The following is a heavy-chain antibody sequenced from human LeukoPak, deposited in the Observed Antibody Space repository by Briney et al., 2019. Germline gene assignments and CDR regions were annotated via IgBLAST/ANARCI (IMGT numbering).Heavy chain of an antibody. CDR3: ARDLSAAGGYGMDA. V-gene: IGHV4-61*01. CDR1: GGSVSSGSYY. CDR2: IYYSGST. D-gene: IGHD2-15*01. Sequence: PSETLSLTCTVSGGSVSSGSYYWNWIRQPPGKGLEWIGYIYYSGSTNYNPSLKSRVTISVDTSKNQFSLKLNSVTAADTAVYYCARDLSAAGGYGMDAWGQGTTVTVSS. J-gene: IGHJ6*02.